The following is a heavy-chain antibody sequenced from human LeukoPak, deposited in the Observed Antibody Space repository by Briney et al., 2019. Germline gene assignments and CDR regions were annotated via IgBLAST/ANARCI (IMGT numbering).Heavy chain of an antibody. D-gene: IGHD5-18*01. V-gene: IGHV1-69*04. Sequence: SVKVSCKASGGTFNTYAITWVRQAPGQGLEWMGRIIPILDVADSAQRFQGRVTITADRSTSTVYMELNSLRSEDTAIYYCARFPVRGYTYGSVIHHMDVWGQGTAVTVSS. J-gene: IGHJ6*02. CDR3: ARFPVRGYTYGSVIHHMDV. CDR1: GGTFNTYA. CDR2: IIPILDVA.